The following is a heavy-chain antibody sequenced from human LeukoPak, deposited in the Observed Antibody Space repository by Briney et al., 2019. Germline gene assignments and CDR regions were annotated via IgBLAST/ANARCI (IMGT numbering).Heavy chain of an antibody. CDR2: IYYSGST. V-gene: IGHV4-61*01. J-gene: IGHJ6*02. D-gene: IGHD3-22*01. CDR1: GGSVSSGSYY. Sequence: PSETLSLTCTVSGGSVSSGSYYWSWIRQPPGKGLEWIGYIYYSGSTNYNPSLKSRVTISVDTSKNQFSLKLSSVTAADTAVYYCARVVITYYYDSSGYPRGDYYGMDVWGQGTTVTVSS. CDR3: ARVVITYYYDSSGYPRGDYYGMDV.